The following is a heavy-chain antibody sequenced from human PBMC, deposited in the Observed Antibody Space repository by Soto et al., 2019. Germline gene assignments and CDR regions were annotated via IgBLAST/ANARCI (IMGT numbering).Heavy chain of an antibody. J-gene: IGHJ4*02. D-gene: IGHD1-1*01. CDR1: GFTFSSYS. Sequence: GGSLRLSCAASGFTFSSYSMNWVRQAPGKGLEWVSSISSSSSYIYYADSVKGRFTISRDNAKNSLYLQMNSLRAEDTAVYYCARSPLRRRETGTYFDYWGQGTLVTVSS. V-gene: IGHV3-21*01. CDR2: ISSSSSYI. CDR3: ARSPLRRRETGTYFDY.